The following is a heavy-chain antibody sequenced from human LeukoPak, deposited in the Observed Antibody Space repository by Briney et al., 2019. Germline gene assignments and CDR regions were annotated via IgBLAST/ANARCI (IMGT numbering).Heavy chain of an antibody. D-gene: IGHD3-3*01. V-gene: IGHV3-23*01. CDR3: AKEVEEVTIFGVASPAFDI. Sequence: QLGGPLRLSCAASGFTFSSYAMSWVRPAPGKGLEWVSAISGSGGSTYYADSVKGRFTISRDNSKNTLYLQMNSLRAEDTAVYYCAKEVEEVTIFGVASPAFDIWSQGTMVTVSS. CDR1: GFTFSSYA. CDR2: ISGSGGST. J-gene: IGHJ3*02.